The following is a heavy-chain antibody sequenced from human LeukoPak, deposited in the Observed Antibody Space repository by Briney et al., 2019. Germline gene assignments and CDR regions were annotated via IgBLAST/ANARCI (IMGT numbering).Heavy chain of an antibody. V-gene: IGHV1-18*04. J-gene: IGHJ4*02. D-gene: IGHD6-13*01. CDR3: ARDEPYSSSWYLDY. CDR1: GYTFTSYG. CDR2: ISAYNGNT. Sequence: ASVKVSCMASGYTFTSYGISWVRQAPGQGLEWMGWISAYNGNTNYAQKPQGRVTMTTDTSTSTAYMELRSLRSDDTAVYYCARDEPYSSSWYLDYWGQGTLVTVSS.